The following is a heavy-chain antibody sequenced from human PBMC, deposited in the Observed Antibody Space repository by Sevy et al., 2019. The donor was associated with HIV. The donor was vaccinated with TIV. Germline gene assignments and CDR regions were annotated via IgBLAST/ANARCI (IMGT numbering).Heavy chain of an antibody. Sequence: GGSLRPSCAASGFTFSSYAMTWVRQAPGKGLEWVSGISGSGYSTYYADSVKGRFTISRDNSKNTLYLQMNSLRAEDTAVYYCAKEGGGYNYDSSGLFDYWGQGTLVTVSS. V-gene: IGHV3-23*01. CDR1: GFTFSSYA. D-gene: IGHD3-22*01. CDR2: ISGSGYST. CDR3: AKEGGGYNYDSSGLFDY. J-gene: IGHJ4*02.